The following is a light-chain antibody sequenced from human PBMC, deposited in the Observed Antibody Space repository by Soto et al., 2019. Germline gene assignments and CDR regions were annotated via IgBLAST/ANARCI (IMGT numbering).Light chain of an antibody. Sequence: DIQMTQSPSSLSASVGDRVTITCQASQDIKNYLNWYQQKPGKAPNLLIYDASNLKTGVPSRFSGSGSGTHYTFIISSLQPEDIASYYCQHYDHLPPLSFGGGTKVEIK. CDR3: QHYDHLPPLS. J-gene: IGKJ4*01. CDR1: QDIKNY. CDR2: DAS. V-gene: IGKV1-33*01.